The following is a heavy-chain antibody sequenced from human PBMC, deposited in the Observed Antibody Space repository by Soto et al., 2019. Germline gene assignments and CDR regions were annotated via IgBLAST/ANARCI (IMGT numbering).Heavy chain of an antibody. CDR1: GYSFTSYW. Sequence: VASLKISCKASGYSFTSYWIGWVRQLPGEGLAWMGIIYPGDSDTRYSPSFQGQVTISADKSISTAYLQWSSLKPSVTAMYYCASLRYGRCTSSIDAFGSWGRGTRGSV. J-gene: IGHJ3*02. CDR3: ASLRYGRCTSSIDAFGS. CDR2: IYPGDSDT. D-gene: IGHD2-2*01. V-gene: IGHV5-51*01.